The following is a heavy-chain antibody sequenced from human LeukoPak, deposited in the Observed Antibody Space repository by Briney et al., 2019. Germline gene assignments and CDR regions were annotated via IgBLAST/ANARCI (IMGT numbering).Heavy chain of an antibody. Sequence: PGGSLRLSCAASGFTFSSYWMSWVRQAPGKGVEWVANIKQDGSEKYYVDSVRGRFTISRDNAKNSMYLQMNSLRAEDTAVYYCARPDYGDYGYGMDVWGQGTTVTVS. CDR1: GFTFSSYW. J-gene: IGHJ6*02. D-gene: IGHD4-17*01. V-gene: IGHV3-7*01. CDR3: ARPDYGDYGYGMDV. CDR2: IKQDGSEK.